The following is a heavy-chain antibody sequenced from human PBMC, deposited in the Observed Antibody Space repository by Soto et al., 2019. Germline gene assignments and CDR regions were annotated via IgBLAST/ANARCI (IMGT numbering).Heavy chain of an antibody. Sequence: EVQLVESGGGVVQPGGSLRLSCAASGFSFSNYWIHWVRHAPGKWLVWVSRIKTDGSSTDYAASVKGRFTISRDNAKNTLYLQMNRLTAEDTAVYYCAKREGNTYGLFHWGQGTLVTVSS. J-gene: IGHJ4*02. V-gene: IGHV3-74*01. D-gene: IGHD5-18*01. CDR1: GFSFSNYW. CDR2: IKTDGSST. CDR3: AKREGNTYGLFH.